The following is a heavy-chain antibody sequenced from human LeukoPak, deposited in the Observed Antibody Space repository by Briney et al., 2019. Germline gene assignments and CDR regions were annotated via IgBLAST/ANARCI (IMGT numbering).Heavy chain of an antibody. V-gene: IGHV3-9*01. CDR3: AKAYTGSGWYEPFDY. J-gene: IGHJ4*02. CDR2: ISWNSGSI. Sequence: PGGSLRLSCAASGFTFDDYAMHWVRQAPGKGLEWVSGISWNSGSIGYADSVKGRFTISRDNAKNSLYLQMNSLRAEDTALYYCAKAYTGSGWYEPFDYWGQGTLVTVSS. D-gene: IGHD6-19*01. CDR1: GFTFDDYA.